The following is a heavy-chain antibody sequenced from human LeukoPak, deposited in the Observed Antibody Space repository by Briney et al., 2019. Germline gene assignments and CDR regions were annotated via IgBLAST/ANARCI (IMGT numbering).Heavy chain of an antibody. Sequence: GGSLRLSCAASGFTFSSYAMHWVRQAPGKGLEWVAVISYDGSNKYYADSVKGRFTISRDNSKNTLYLQMNSLRAEDTAVYYCAGGKPLTVTLVYSAFDPWGQGTLVTVSS. CDR2: ISYDGSNK. V-gene: IGHV3-30-3*01. CDR3: AGGKPLTVTLVYSAFDP. J-gene: IGHJ5*02. CDR1: GFTFSSYA. D-gene: IGHD4-17*01.